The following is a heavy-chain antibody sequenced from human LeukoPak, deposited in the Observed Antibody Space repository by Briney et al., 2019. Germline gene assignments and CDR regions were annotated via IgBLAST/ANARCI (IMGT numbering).Heavy chain of an antibody. CDR1: GFTFSSYW. CDR2: INSDGSST. D-gene: IGHD5-18*01. CDR3: ARGEGNRGYSFDY. Sequence: PGGSLRLSCAASGFTFSSYWMHWVRQAPGKGLVWVSRINSDGSSTSYADSVKGRFTISRDNSKNTLYLQMNSLRAEDTAVYYCARGEGNRGYSFDYWGQGTLVTVSS. J-gene: IGHJ4*02. V-gene: IGHV3-74*01.